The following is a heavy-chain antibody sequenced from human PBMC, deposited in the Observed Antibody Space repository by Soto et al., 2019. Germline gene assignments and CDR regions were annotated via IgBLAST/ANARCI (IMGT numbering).Heavy chain of an antibody. CDR2: IYPGDSDT. D-gene: IGHD6-13*01. Sequence: GESLKISCKGSGYSFTSYCIGWVRQMPGKVLEWMGIIYPGDSDTRYSPSFQGQVTLSADKSISTTYLQWSRLKASDTAMYYCARNRTVYRSIWYPEHSYRMDVCHQGTMLTVS. J-gene: IGHJ6*01. V-gene: IGHV5-51*01. CDR3: ARNRTVYRSIWYPEHSYRMDV. CDR1: GYSFTSYC.